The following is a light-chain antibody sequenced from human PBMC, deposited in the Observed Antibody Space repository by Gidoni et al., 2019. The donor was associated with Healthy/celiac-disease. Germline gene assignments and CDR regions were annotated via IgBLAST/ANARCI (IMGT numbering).Light chain of an antibody. Sequence: DILLTQSPASLAVSLGERATINCKSSPSVLDSSNNKNYLAWYQQKPGQPPKLLIYWASTRESGVPDRFSGSGSGTDFTLTISSLQAEDVAVYYCQQYYSTPLTFGGGTKVEIK. CDR2: WAS. V-gene: IGKV4-1*01. CDR3: QQYYSTPLT. J-gene: IGKJ4*01. CDR1: PSVLDSSNNKNY.